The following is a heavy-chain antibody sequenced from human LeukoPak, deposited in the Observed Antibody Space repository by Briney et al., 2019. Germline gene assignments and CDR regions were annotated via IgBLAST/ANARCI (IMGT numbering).Heavy chain of an antibody. V-gene: IGHV3-53*01. CDR2: IYSGGST. Sequence: GGSLRLSCAASGFTVSSNYMSWVRQTPGKGLEWVSVIYSGGSTYYADSVKGRFTISRDSSKNTLYLQMNSLRAEDTAVYYCAKDRPPPTLWTYWGQGTLVTVSS. CDR3: AKDRPPPTLWTY. D-gene: IGHD3-10*01. CDR1: GFTVSSNY. J-gene: IGHJ4*02.